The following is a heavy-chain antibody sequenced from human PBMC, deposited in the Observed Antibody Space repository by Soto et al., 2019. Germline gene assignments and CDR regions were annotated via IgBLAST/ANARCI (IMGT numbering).Heavy chain of an antibody. D-gene: IGHD6-6*01. CDR1: GGSVTSDYYY. Sequence: SETLSLTCTVSGGSVTSDYYYWSWIRQPPGKGLEWIGYIYYTGRTNYNPSLESRVTISLDTSRNQFSLKLSSVTAADTAVFYCAREYSNSPEAFDSWGQGALVTVSS. J-gene: IGHJ4*02. V-gene: IGHV4-61*01. CDR2: IYYTGRT. CDR3: AREYSNSPEAFDS.